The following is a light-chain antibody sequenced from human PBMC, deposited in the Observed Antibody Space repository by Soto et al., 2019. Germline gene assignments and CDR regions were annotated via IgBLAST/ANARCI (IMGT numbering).Light chain of an antibody. V-gene: IGLV2-8*01. CDR2: EVN. CDR3: SSYAVKKNFVV. J-gene: IGLJ1*01. CDR1: SDDIGGYDY. Sequence: QPALPQTPSASVSPGQSVTMSCTGSSDDIGGYDYVSWYQHHPGRTPKLIIYEVNKRPSGVPDRFSGSKSGNTASLTVSGLQAEDGADYYCSSYAVKKNFVVFGSGTKVTVL.